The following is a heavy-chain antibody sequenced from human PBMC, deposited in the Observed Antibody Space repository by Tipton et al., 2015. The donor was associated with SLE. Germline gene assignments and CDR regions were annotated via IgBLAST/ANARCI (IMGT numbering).Heavy chain of an antibody. CDR1: GFTFSNAW. CDR3: TTGYKYYFYY. D-gene: IGHD3-10*01. Sequence: SLRLSCAASGFTFSNAWMSWVRQAPGRGLEWVGRIKSKTDGGTTDYAAPVKGRFTIARDDSKNTLYLQMNSLKTEDTAVYYCTTGYKYYFYYWGQGTLVTVSS. V-gene: IGHV3-15*01. CDR2: IKSKTDGGTT. J-gene: IGHJ4*02.